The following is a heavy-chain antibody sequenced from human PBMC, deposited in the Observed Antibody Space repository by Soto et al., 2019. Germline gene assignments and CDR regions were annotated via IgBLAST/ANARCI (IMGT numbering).Heavy chain of an antibody. Sequence: GGSLRLSCAASGFTFSNAWINWVRQAPGKGLEWVGRVKSKNDGGTTDFAAPVKGRFAISRDDSKNMVYLEMNSLQTEDTAIYFCTTDSDITSIIIRFDYWGHGTLGTVDS. CDR2: VKSKNDGGTT. J-gene: IGHJ4*01. CDR1: GFTFSNAW. CDR3: TTDSDITSIIIRFDY. D-gene: IGHD3-10*01. V-gene: IGHV3-15*07.